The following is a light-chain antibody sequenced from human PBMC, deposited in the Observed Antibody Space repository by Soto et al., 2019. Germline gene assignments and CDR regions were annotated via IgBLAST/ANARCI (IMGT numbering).Light chain of an antibody. CDR3: SSYTSSSTLV. CDR1: SSDVGGYNF. Sequence: QSVLTQPASVSGSPGQSITISCTGTSSDVGGYNFVSWYQQHPGKAPKLMIYDVNTRPSGVSNRSSGSKSGNTASLTISGLQAKEEADYYCSSYTSSSTLVFGTGTKVTVL. J-gene: IGLJ1*01. V-gene: IGLV2-14*01. CDR2: DVN.